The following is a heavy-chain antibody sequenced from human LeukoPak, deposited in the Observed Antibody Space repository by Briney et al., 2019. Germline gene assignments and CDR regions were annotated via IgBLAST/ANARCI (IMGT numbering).Heavy chain of an antibody. CDR2: ISDSGDGT. V-gene: IGHV3-23*01. Sequence: GGSLRLSCAASGFTFRTYAMSWVRQAPGKGLEWVAGISDSGDGTYYAESVKGRFTISRDNSKNTVFLQMNSLRADDTAKYYCAKDKAPGSWHTPSGFWGQGTLVTVSS. CDR3: AKDKAPGSWHTPSGF. J-gene: IGHJ4*02. D-gene: IGHD6-13*01. CDR1: GFTFRTYA.